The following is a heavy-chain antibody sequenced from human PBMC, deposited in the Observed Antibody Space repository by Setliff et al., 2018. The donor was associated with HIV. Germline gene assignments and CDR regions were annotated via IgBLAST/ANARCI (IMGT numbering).Heavy chain of an antibody. CDR2: INSSGDST. CDR3: ARVKYYGGSDYYYYLDS. J-gene: IGHJ4*02. D-gene: IGHD3-22*01. Sequence: GASVKVSCKASGYTFISYYIHWVRQAPGQGLEWMGIINSSGDSTSYAQKFQGRVTMTRDTSTSTVYMELRSLRSDDTAVYYCARVKYYGGSDYYYYLDSWGQGTLVTVSS. CDR1: GYTFISYY. V-gene: IGHV1-46*01.